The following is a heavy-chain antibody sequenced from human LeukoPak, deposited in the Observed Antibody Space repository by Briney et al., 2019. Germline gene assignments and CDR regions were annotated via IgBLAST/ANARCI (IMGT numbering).Heavy chain of an antibody. CDR3: ARDSSSGYDSGGYQYYYYYMDV. D-gene: IGHD5-12*01. J-gene: IGHJ6*03. Sequence: ASVKVSCQASGYTFTSYYMHWVRQAPGQGLEWMGIINPSGCSTSYAQKFQGRVTMTRDMSTSTVYMELSSLRSEDTAVYYCARDSSSGYDSGGYQYYYYYMDVWGKGTTVTVSS. V-gene: IGHV1-46*01. CDR1: GYTFTSYY. CDR2: INPSGCST.